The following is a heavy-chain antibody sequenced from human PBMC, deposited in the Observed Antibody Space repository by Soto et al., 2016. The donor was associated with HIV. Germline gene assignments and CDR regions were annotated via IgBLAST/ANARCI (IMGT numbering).Heavy chain of an antibody. CDR2: ITVGSGNR. V-gene: IGHV1-58*02. Sequence: QMQLVLSGPEVKKPGTSMKVSCKASGFSFSTSTIQWVRQARGQRLEWIGWITVGSGNRKYAQKFQERVTLTRDMSTSTAYLEMSSLSSEDTAVYYCATRIGYSYGFYYFDSWGQGTLVTVSS. J-gene: IGHJ4*02. D-gene: IGHD5-18*01. CDR1: GFSFSTST. CDR3: ATRIGYSYGFYYFDS.